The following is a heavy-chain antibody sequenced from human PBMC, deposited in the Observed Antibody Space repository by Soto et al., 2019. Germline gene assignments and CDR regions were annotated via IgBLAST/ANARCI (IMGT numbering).Heavy chain of an antibody. CDR3: ARPKGSTSMYHWLDP. Sequence: SETLSLTCTVSGVSISSTYYYWGWLRQSPDKGLEWIGSIYYSGKTYYNPSLKSRVTISVDTSKNQFSLKLTSVTATDTAVYYCARPKGSTSMYHWLDPCGQGAMVTVYS. D-gene: IGHD3-10*01. J-gene: IGHJ5*02. CDR2: IYYSGKT. CDR1: GVSISSTYYY. V-gene: IGHV4-39*01.